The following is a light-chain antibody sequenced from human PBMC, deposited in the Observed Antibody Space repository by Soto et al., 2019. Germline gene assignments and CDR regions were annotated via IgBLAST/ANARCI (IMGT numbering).Light chain of an antibody. Sequence: QSALTQPASVSGSPGQSITMSCTGSSSDFNDDKYISWYQQQPGKGPNLLVYGVTNRPSGISNRFSGSKSGNTASLTISGLQVEDEADYFFGSFTTSSIFVFGGGTKLTVL. CDR3: GSFTTSSIFV. J-gene: IGLJ3*02. CDR2: GVT. V-gene: IGLV2-14*01. CDR1: SSDFNDDKY.